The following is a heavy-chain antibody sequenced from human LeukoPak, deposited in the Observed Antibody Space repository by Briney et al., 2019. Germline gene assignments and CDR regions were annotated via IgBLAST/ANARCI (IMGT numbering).Heavy chain of an antibody. Sequence: GGSLRLSCAASGFTFSSYWMPWVRQAPGKGLVWVSRINSDGSSTSYADSVKGRFTISRDNSRNTVSLQMNSLRVEDTAIYYCAISLRGGYNYGHGDFWGQGTLVTVSS. J-gene: IGHJ4*02. CDR1: GFTFSSYW. CDR3: AISLRGGYNYGHGDF. D-gene: IGHD5-18*01. V-gene: IGHV3-74*01. CDR2: INSDGSST.